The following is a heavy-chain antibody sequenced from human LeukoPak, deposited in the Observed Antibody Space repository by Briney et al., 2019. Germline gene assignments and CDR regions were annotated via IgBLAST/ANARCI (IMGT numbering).Heavy chain of an antibody. Sequence: GASVKVSCKASGGTFSSYAISWVRQAPGQGLEWMGRIIPILGIANYAQKFQGRVTITADKSTSTAYMELSSLRSEDTAVYYCARGSGYYDSSGSRVGYFQHWGQGTLVTVSS. V-gene: IGHV1-69*04. CDR2: IIPILGIA. CDR1: GGTFSSYA. CDR3: ARGSGYYDSSGSRVGYFQH. J-gene: IGHJ1*01. D-gene: IGHD3-22*01.